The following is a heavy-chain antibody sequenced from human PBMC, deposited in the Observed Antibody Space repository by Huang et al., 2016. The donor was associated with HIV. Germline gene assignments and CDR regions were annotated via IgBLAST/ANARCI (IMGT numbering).Heavy chain of an antibody. J-gene: IGHJ3*01. V-gene: IGHV3-30*02. CDR3: VKERGSSRARSSFDF. CDR1: GFPFSAYG. D-gene: IGHD6-13*01. CDR2: ILYDGNND. Sequence: QVRLVESGGGVVQPGASLTLSCSASGFPFSAYGMDWVRQAPGKGLEGVSFILYDGNNDYLIGAVKGRFTISRDNSNNTLYLRMNSLRPEDTAVYYCVKERGSSRARSSFDFWGQGTSVIVSS.